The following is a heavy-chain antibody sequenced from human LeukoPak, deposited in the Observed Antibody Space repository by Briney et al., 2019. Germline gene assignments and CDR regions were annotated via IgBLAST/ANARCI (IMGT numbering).Heavy chain of an antibody. CDR1: GYTFTGYY. CDR3: AREVEMATITGAFDI. CDR2: INPSGGST. J-gene: IGHJ3*02. D-gene: IGHD5-24*01. V-gene: IGHV1-46*01. Sequence: GASVKVSCKASGYTFTGYYMHWVRQAPGQGLEWMGIINPSGGSTSYAQKFQGRVTMTRDTSTSTVYMELSSLRSEGTAVYYCAREVEMATITGAFDIWGQGTMVTVSS.